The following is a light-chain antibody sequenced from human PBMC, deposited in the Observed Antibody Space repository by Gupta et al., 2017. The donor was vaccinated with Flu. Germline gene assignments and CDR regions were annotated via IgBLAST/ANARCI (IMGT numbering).Light chain of an antibody. J-gene: IGKJ4*01. CDR2: DAS. CDR1: QSISSH. CDR3: QQRVNWPSIT. V-gene: IGKV3-11*01. Sequence: IVLTQSPATLSFSPGEGATLSCRASQSISSHLDWYQQRPGQAPRLLIYDASNRDTGIPARFSGSGSGTELTLTISSLEPEDFAIYYCQQRVNWPSITFGGGTKVEIK.